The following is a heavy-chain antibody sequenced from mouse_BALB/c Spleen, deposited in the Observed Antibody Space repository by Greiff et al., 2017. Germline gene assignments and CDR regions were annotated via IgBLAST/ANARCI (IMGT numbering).Heavy chain of an antibody. CDR3: ARPYYGYAMDY. J-gene: IGHJ4*01. Sequence: DVMLVESGGGLVKPGGSLKLSCAASGFAFSSYDMSWVRQTPEKRLEWVAYISSGGGSTYYPDTVKGRFTISRDNAKNTLYLQMSSLKSEDTAMYYCARPYYGYAMDYWGQGTSVTVSS. V-gene: IGHV5-12-1*01. CDR1: GFAFSSYD. CDR2: ISSGGGST. D-gene: IGHD1-1*01.